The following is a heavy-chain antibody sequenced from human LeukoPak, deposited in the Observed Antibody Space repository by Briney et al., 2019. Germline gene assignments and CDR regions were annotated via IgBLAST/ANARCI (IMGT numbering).Heavy chain of an antibody. CDR2: IYSGGST. CDR1: GFTFSDHY. J-gene: IGHJ1*01. CDR3: YGANAEH. Sequence: PGGSLRLSCAASGFTFSDHYMDWVRQAPGKGLEWVSVIYSGGSTYYADSVKGRFTISRDNSKNTLYLQMNSLRAEDTAVYYCYGANAEHWGQGTLVTVSS. V-gene: IGHV3-66*01. D-gene: IGHD4-23*01.